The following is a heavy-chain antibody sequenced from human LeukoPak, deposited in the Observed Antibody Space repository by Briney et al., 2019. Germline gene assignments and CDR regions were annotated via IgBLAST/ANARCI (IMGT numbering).Heavy chain of an antibody. V-gene: IGHV1-69*13. D-gene: IGHD3-22*01. J-gene: IGHJ4*02. CDR3: ARDAAIYDSGAYYYLW. Sequence: SVKVSCKASGGTFSRYAISWVRQAPGQGLEWMGGITPMFGTANYPQKFQGRVTITADESTRTAYMDLKSLKFEDTAVYYCARDAAIYDSGAYYYLWWGQGTLVTVSS. CDR2: ITPMFGTA. CDR1: GGTFSRYA.